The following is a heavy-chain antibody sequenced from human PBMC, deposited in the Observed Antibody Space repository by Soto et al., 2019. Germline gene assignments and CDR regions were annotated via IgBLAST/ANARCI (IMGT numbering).Heavy chain of an antibody. Sequence: SETLSLTCTFSGGSIRSGDYYWSWIRQQPGKGLEWIGYISYSGSTHYNPSLKSRITISVDTSKNQFSLKLTSVTAADTAMYYCARDRYVASYNWFDPWGLGALVTVSS. CDR3: ARDRYVASYNWFDP. V-gene: IGHV4-31*03. D-gene: IGHD3-10*02. J-gene: IGHJ5*02. CDR2: ISYSGST. CDR1: GGSIRSGDYY.